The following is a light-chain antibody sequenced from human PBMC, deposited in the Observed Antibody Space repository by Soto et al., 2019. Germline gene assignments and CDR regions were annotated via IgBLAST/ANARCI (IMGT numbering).Light chain of an antibody. CDR1: QGIRND. CDR3: LQLYNFSWT. Sequence: AIQMTQSPSSVSASVGDRVTISWRASQGIRNDLAWYQQKPGKAPKLLIFAASNLQSGVPSRFSGSGSGTDFTLTISRLQPEDFATYYCLQLYNFSWTFGQGTRWIS. V-gene: IGKV1-6*01. CDR2: AAS. J-gene: IGKJ1*01.